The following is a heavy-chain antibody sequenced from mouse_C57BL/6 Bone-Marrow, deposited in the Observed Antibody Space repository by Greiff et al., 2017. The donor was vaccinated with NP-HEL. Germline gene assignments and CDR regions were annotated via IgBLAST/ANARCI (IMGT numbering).Heavy chain of an antibody. D-gene: IGHD1-1*01. V-gene: IGHV1-15*01. Sequence: VQLQQSGAELVRPGASVTLSCKASGYTFTDYEMHWVKQTPVHGLEWIGAIDPETGGTAYNQKFKGTAILTADKSSSTAYMELRSLTSEDSAVYYCTRWDTVVAEYYFDYWGQGTTLTVSS. CDR3: TRWDTVVAEYYFDY. CDR1: GYTFTDYE. CDR2: IDPETGGT. J-gene: IGHJ2*01.